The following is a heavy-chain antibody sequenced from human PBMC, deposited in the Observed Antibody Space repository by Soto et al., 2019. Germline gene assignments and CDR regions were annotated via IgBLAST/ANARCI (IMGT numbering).Heavy chain of an antibody. CDR2: ISWNSGSR. CDR3: ARDHPYVYHDYYMDV. V-gene: IGHV3-9*01. D-gene: IGHD3-16*01. Sequence: GGSLRLSCAASGFTFDDYAMHWVRQAPGKGLEWVSGISWNSGSRGYADSVKGRFTISRDNAKNSLYLQMNSLRVEDTALYYCARDHPYVYHDYYMDVWGKGTTVTVSS. J-gene: IGHJ6*03. CDR1: GFTFDDYA.